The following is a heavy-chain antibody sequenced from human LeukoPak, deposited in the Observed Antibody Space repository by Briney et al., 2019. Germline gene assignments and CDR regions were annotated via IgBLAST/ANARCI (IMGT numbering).Heavy chain of an antibody. CDR2: ISYSGSP. CDR3: ARRKGCSGGSCYGDTFDY. J-gene: IGHJ4*02. Sequence: NPSETLSLTCSVPGDSIATYYWTWIRQPPGKGLEFIGYISYSGSPYYNPSLKSRVTMSVDTSKNQFSLNLRSVTAADTAVYYCARRKGCSGGSCYGDTFDYWGQGTLVTVSS. CDR1: GDSIATYY. V-gene: IGHV4-59*08. D-gene: IGHD2-15*01.